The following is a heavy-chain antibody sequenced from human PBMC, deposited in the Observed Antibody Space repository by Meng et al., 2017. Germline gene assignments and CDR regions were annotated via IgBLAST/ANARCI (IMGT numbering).Heavy chain of an antibody. V-gene: IGHV1-18*01. CDR2: ISAYNGNT. D-gene: IGHD1-26*01. Sequence: ASVKVSCKASGYTFTSYGISWVRQAPGQGLEWMGWISAYNGNTNYAQKLQGRVTMTTDTSTSTAYMELRSLRSDDTAVYYCARVPSVGATNSPNYWGQGTLVTVSS. J-gene: IGHJ4*02. CDR3: ARVPSVGATNSPNY. CDR1: GYTFTSYG.